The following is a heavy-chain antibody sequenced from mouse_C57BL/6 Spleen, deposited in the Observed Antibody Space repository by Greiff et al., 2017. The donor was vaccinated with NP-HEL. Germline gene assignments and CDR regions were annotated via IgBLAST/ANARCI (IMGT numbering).Heavy chain of an antibody. CDR3: AKTFYYDSSWFAY. V-gene: IGHV5-17*01. CDR2: ISSGSSTI. Sequence: EVKLVESGGGLVKPGGSLKLSCAASGFTFSDYGMHWVRQAPEKGLEWVAYISSGSSTIYYADTVKGRFTISRDNAKNTLFLQMTSLRSEDTAMYYCAKTFYYDSSWFAYWGQGTLVTVSA. CDR1: GFTFSDYG. J-gene: IGHJ3*01. D-gene: IGHD2-4*01.